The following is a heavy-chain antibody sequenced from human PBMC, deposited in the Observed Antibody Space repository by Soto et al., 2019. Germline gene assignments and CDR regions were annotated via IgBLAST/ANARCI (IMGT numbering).Heavy chain of an antibody. CDR3: ARPFLHAFDI. CDR2: MNPNSGNT. V-gene: IGHV1-8*02. CDR1: GYTFTSYY. J-gene: IGHJ3*02. Sequence: ASVKVSCKASGYTFTSYYMHWVRQATGQGLEWMGWMNPNSGNTGYAQKFQGRVTMTRNTSISTAYMELSSLRSEDTAVYYCARPFLHAFDIWGQGTTVTVSS.